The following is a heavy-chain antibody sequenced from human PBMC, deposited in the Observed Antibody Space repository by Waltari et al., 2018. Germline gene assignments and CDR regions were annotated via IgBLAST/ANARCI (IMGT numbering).Heavy chain of an antibody. D-gene: IGHD3-10*01. Sequence: QVQLQESGPGLVKHSQTLTLPCNVSGDFVERGSYHWSWVRQPAGRGLEWIGRIYASGSTNYNPDLKSRVTLSVDTSKNQVSLRLTSVTAADSAVYFCARTLEKTYGGWYFDSWGQGTRVTVSS. CDR1: GDFVERGSYH. V-gene: IGHV4-61*02. CDR2: IYASGST. CDR3: ARTLEKTYGGWYFDS. J-gene: IGHJ4*02.